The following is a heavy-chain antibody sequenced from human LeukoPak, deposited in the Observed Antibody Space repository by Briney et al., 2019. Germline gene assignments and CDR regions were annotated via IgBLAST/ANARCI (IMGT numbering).Heavy chain of an antibody. V-gene: IGHV1-3*01. D-gene: IGHD3-22*01. Sequence: ASVKVSCKASGYTFTSYAMDWVRQAPGQRLEWMGWINAGNGNTKYSQRFQGRVTITRDTSASTAYMELSSLRSEDTAVYYCARELGWYDSSGYHAFDIWGQGTMVTVS. CDR3: ARELGWYDSSGYHAFDI. J-gene: IGHJ3*02. CDR2: INAGNGNT. CDR1: GYTFTSYA.